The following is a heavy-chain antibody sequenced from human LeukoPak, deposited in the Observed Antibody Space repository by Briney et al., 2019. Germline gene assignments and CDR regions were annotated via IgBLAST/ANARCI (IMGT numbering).Heavy chain of an antibody. CDR2: IIPIFGTA. CDR3: ARRGIAAAGTYYYYYMDV. D-gene: IGHD6-13*01. CDR1: GGTFSSYA. J-gene: IGHJ6*03. Sequence: SVKVSCKASGGTFSSYAISWVRQAPGQGLEWMGGIIPIFGTANYAQKFQGRVTITADESTSTAYMELSSLRSEDTAVYYCARRGIAAAGTYYYYYMDVWGKGTTVTISS. V-gene: IGHV1-69*13.